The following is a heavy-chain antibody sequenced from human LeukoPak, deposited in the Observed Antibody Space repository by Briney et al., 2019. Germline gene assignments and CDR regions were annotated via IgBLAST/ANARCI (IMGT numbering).Heavy chain of an antibody. D-gene: IGHD5-24*01. Sequence: GGSLRLSCTASGFTFNRDWTAWVRQAPGKGLEWVGFIRSKAYGGTTEYAASVKGRFTISRDDSKSIAYLQMNSLKTEDTAVYYCTRGRDGYNYALGYWGQGTLVTVSS. CDR2: IRSKAYGGTT. CDR3: TRGRDGYNYALGY. J-gene: IGHJ4*02. V-gene: IGHV3-49*04. CDR1: GFTFNRDW.